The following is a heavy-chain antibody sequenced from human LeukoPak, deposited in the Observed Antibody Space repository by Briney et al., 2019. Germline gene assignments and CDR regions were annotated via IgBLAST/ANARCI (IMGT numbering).Heavy chain of an antibody. CDR1: GHSVREEC. CDR3: ARVALGVYYYDSSGYFYFDY. Sequence: SRMVWSLVAGHSVREECRYWWPPAHGQRIEWMGWINPKSGDTNYAQKFQGRVTMTRDSSITTAYMELSRLRSDDTAVYYCARVALGVYYYDSSGYFYFDYWGQGTLVTVSS. CDR2: INPKSGDT. V-gene: IGHV1-2*02. J-gene: IGHJ4*02. D-gene: IGHD3-22*01.